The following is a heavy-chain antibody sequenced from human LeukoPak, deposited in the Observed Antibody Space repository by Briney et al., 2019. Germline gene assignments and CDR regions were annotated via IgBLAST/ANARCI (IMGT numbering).Heavy chain of an antibody. J-gene: IGHJ3*01. CDR1: GFTFSSYA. Sequence: PGGSLRLSCAASGFTFSSYAMSWVRQAPGKGLEWVSYISSSSSTIYYADSVKGRFTISRDNAKNSLYLQMNSLRAEDMALYYCAKSSYSNWAAGAFDVWGLGTMVTVSS. V-gene: IGHV3-48*04. D-gene: IGHD4-11*01. CDR3: AKSSYSNWAAGAFDV. CDR2: ISSSSSTI.